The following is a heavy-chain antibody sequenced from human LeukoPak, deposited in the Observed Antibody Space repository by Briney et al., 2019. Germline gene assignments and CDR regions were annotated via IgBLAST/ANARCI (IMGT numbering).Heavy chain of an antibody. CDR3: ARDFRWLRFSSLDY. V-gene: IGHV3-11*04. J-gene: IGHJ4*02. CDR2: ISSSGSTI. D-gene: IGHD5-12*01. CDR1: GFTFSDYY. Sequence: PGGSLRLSCAASGFTFSDYYMSWIRQAPGKGLEWVSYISSSGSTIYYADSVKGRFTISRDNAKNSLYLQMNSLRAEDTAVYYCARDFRWLRFSSLDYWGQGTLVTVSS.